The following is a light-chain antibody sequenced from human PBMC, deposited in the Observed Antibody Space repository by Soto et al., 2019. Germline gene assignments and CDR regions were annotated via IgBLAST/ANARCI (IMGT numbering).Light chain of an antibody. Sequence: DIQMTQSPSSLSASVGDRVTITCRASQGISKYIGWFQQKPGKAPKSLIYATSRLQSGVPTRFSGSGSGTDFTLTVSSLQHEDFATYYCQQYDSYPRTFGQGTKLE. CDR2: ATS. CDR3: QQYDSYPRT. J-gene: IGKJ2*01. CDR1: QGISKY. V-gene: IGKV1-16*01.